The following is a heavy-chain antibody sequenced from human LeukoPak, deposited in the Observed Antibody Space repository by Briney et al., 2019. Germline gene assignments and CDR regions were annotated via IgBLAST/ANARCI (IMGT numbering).Heavy chain of an antibody. J-gene: IGHJ4*02. D-gene: IGHD3-9*01. CDR3: AGSPVGYDILGGSHSSFDY. V-gene: IGHV4-31*03. CDR1: GGSISSGGYY. Sequence: SQTLSLTCTVSGGSISSGGYYWSWIRQHPGKGLEWIGYVYYSGSTYYNPSLKSRVTISVDTSKNQFSLKLSSVTAADTAVYYCAGSPVGYDILGGSHSSFDYWGQGILVTVSS. CDR2: VYYSGST.